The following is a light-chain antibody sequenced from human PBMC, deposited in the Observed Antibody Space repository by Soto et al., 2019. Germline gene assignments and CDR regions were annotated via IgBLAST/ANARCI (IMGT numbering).Light chain of an antibody. Sequence: QSVLTQPPSASGTPGQRVTLSCSGGSSTMGTNTVSWYQQVPGTAPKVLIYVNDQRPSGVPGRFSGSNSGTSASLAISGLQPEDEADYYCVAWDDSLNGHVFGTGTKVTVL. CDR3: VAWDDSLNGHV. CDR2: VND. CDR1: SSTMGTNT. V-gene: IGLV1-44*01. J-gene: IGLJ1*01.